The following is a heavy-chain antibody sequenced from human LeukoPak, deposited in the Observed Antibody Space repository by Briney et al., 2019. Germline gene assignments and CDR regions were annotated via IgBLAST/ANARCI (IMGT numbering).Heavy chain of an antibody. V-gene: IGHV1-69*13. CDR1: GGTFSSYA. Sequence: ASVKVSCKASGGTFSSYAISWVRQAPGQGLEWMGGIIPIFGTANYAQKFQGRVTITADESTSTAYMELSSLRSEDTAAYYCARDMFPTYAFQGEPDYYYYGMDVWGQGTAVTVSS. CDR2: IIPIFGTA. CDR3: ARDMFPTYAFQGEPDYYYYGMDV. J-gene: IGHJ6*02. D-gene: IGHD3-10*02.